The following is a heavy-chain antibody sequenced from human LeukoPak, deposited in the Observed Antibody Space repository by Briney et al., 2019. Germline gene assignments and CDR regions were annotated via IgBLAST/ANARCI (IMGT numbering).Heavy chain of an antibody. V-gene: IGHV3-23*01. CDR3: AAPDIVVVPAAFPMFDY. CDR1: GFTFSIYA. Sequence: GGSLRLSCAASGFTFSIYAMSWVRQAPGKGLEWVSAISGSGGSTYYADSVKGRFTISRDNSKNTLYLQMNSLRAEDTAVYYCAAPDIVVVPAAFPMFDYWGQGTLVTVSS. CDR2: ISGSGGST. J-gene: IGHJ4*02. D-gene: IGHD2-2*01.